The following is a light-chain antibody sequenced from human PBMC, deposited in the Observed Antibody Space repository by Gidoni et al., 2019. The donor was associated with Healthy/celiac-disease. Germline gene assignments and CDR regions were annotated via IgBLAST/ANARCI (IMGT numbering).Light chain of an antibody. Sequence: DIQMTQSPSSLSASVGDRVTITCQASQDISNYLNWYQQKPGKAPKLLIYDASNLETGGPSRFSGSGSGTDFTFTISSLQPEDIATYYCQQYDNLPRYTFXXXTKLEIK. J-gene: IGKJ2*01. CDR2: DAS. CDR3: QQYDNLPRYT. CDR1: QDISNY. V-gene: IGKV1-33*01.